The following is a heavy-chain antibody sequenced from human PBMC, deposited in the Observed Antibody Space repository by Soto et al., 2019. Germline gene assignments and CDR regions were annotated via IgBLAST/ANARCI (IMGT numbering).Heavy chain of an antibody. V-gene: IGHV1-69*12. J-gene: IGHJ6*02. CDR3: ASTVSRYYYDGMDV. CDR1: GGTFSSYA. CDR2: IIPIFGTA. D-gene: IGHD4-4*01. Sequence: QVQLVQSGAEVKKPGSSVKVSCKASGGTFSSYAISWVRQAPGQGLEWMGGIIPIFGTANYAQKFQGRVKITADESTSTGYMELSSLRSEDTAVYYCASTVSRYYYDGMDVWGQGTTVTVSS.